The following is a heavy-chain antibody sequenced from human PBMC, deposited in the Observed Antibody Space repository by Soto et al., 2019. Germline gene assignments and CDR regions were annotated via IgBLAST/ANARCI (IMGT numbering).Heavy chain of an antibody. J-gene: IGHJ4*02. V-gene: IGHV4-59*12. CDR1: GGSISSYY. CDR3: ARLHYDSSGYYWDYFDY. D-gene: IGHD3-22*01. CDR2: IYYSGST. Sequence: SETLSLTCTVSGGSISSYYWSWIRQPPGKGLEWIGHIYYSGSTNYNPSLKNRVTISADKSISTAYLQWSSLKASDTAMYYCARLHYDSSGYYWDYFDYWGQGTLVTVSS.